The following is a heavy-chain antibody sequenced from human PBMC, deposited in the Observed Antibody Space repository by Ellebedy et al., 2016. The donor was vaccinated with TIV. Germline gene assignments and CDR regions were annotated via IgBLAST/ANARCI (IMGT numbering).Heavy chain of an antibody. CDR3: ASREPRAVTNYYGMDV. Sequence: SVKVSCXASGYTFTGYYMHWVRQAPGQGLEWMGWINPIFGTANYAQKFQGRVTITADKSTSTAYMELSSLRSEDTAVYYCASREPRAVTNYYGMDVWGQGTTVTVSS. D-gene: IGHD4-17*01. V-gene: IGHV1-69*06. J-gene: IGHJ6*02. CDR2: INPIFGTA. CDR1: GYTFTGYY.